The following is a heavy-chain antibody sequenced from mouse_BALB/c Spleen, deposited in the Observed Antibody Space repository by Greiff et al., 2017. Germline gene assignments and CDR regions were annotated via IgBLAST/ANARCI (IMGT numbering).Heavy chain of an antibody. CDR1: GFTFSSFG. D-gene: IGHD2-13*01. CDR2: ISSGSSTI. Sequence: EVKVVESGGGLVQPGGSRKLSCAASGFTFSSFGMHWVRQAPEKGLEWVAYISSGSSTIYYADTVKGRFTISRDNPKNTLFLQMTSLRSEDTAMYYCARSGGGDCVDDMDYWGQGTSVTVSS. J-gene: IGHJ4*01. V-gene: IGHV5-17*02. CDR3: ARSGGGDCVDDMDY.